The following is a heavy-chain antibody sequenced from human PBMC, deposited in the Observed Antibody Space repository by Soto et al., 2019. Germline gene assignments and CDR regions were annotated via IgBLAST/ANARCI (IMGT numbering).Heavy chain of an antibody. CDR1: GYIFTSYG. CDR3: AMDTVDTSINFDY. Sequence: ASVKVSCKASGYIFTSYGISWVRQAPGQGLEWMGRISAHNRKTNYAQKVQGRVTMTTDTSTSTAYMELRRLRSDDTAVYYCAMDTVDTSINFDYWGEGTLVTVSS. J-gene: IGHJ4*02. D-gene: IGHD5-12*01. CDR2: ISAHNRKT. V-gene: IGHV1-18*04.